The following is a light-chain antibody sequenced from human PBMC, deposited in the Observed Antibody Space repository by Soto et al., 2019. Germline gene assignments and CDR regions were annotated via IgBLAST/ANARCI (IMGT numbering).Light chain of an antibody. CDR1: QSISSY. CDR3: QQSSIRPRT. V-gene: IGKV1-39*01. J-gene: IGKJ2*01. Sequence: DIQLTQSPASLSASVGDRVTIICRASQSISSYLNWYQQKPGKAPRLQIYVASSLQSEGPSRYSGGGSGTDFTLTISSLQPEDFATYYCQQSSIRPRTFGQGTKLDIK. CDR2: VAS.